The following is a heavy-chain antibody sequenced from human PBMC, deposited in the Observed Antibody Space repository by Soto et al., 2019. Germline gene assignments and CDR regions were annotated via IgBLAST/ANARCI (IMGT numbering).Heavy chain of an antibody. J-gene: IGHJ3*02. CDR1: GFTVSSNY. CDR2: IYSGSST. Sequence: EVQLVESGGGLIQPGGSLRLSCAASGFTVSSNYMSWVRQAPGKGLEWVSVIYSGSSTYYADSVKGRFTISRDNSKKTLYLQMNSLRVEDTAVYYCAREIYYYDSSGSKLGAFDIWGQGTMVTVSS. D-gene: IGHD3-22*01. CDR3: AREIYYYDSSGSKLGAFDI. V-gene: IGHV3-53*01.